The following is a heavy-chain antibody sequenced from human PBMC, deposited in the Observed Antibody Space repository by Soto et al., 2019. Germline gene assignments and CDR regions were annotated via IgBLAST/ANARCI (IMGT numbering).Heavy chain of an antibody. CDR1: GGTFSSYA. CDR3: ARGRIDLGYCSSTSCHTYYGMDV. Sequence: SVKVSCKASGGTFSSYAISWVRQAPGQGLEWMGGIIPIFGTANYAQKFQGRVTITADESTSTAYIELSSLGSEDTAVYYCARGRIDLGYCSSTSCHTYYGMDVWGQGTTVTVSS. D-gene: IGHD2-2*02. J-gene: IGHJ6*02. V-gene: IGHV1-69*13. CDR2: IIPIFGTA.